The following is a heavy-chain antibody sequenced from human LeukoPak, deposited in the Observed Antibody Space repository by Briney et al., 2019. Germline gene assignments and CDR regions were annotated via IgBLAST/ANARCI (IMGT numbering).Heavy chain of an antibody. J-gene: IGHJ4*02. V-gene: IGHV3-74*01. CDR2: INSDGSST. CDR1: GFTFSAYW. D-gene: IGHD2-2*01. CDR3: ARVATTSSKWSLDY. Sequence: PGGSLRLSCAASGFTFSAYWMHWVRQSPGKGLVWVSRINSDGSSTDYADSVKGRFTISRDIAKSTMYLQMNSLRAEDTAVYYCARVATTSSKWSLDYWSQGTLVTVSS.